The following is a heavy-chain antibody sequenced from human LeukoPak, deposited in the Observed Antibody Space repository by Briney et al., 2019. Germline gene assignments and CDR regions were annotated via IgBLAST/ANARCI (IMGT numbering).Heavy chain of an antibody. Sequence: ASVKVSCKASGYTFTGYYMHWVRQAPGQGLEWMGWINPNSGGTNYAQKFQGRVTMTRDTSISTAYMELSRLRSDDTAVYYCARGGIEWELHFLYYFDYWGQGTLVTVSS. V-gene: IGHV1-2*02. CDR3: ARGGIEWELHFLYYFDY. CDR2: INPNSGGT. CDR1: GYTFTGYY. D-gene: IGHD1-26*01. J-gene: IGHJ4*02.